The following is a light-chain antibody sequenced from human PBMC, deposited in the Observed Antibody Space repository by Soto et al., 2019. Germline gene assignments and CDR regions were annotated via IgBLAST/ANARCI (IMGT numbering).Light chain of an antibody. V-gene: IGKV1-5*03. CDR3: QHYNDYSWT. CDR1: QSISIW. J-gene: IGKJ1*01. CDR2: GTS. Sequence: DIHMTQSPSTLSASVGDRVTITCRASQSISIWLAWYQQKPGRAPNLLIYGTSSLESGVPSRFSGSGSGTEFTPTISTLQPDDFATYDCQHYNDYSWTFGQGTKVEIK.